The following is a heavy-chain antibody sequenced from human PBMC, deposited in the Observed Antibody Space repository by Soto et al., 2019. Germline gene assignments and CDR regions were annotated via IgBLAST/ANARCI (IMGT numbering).Heavy chain of an antibody. V-gene: IGHV3-7*05. J-gene: IGHJ4*02. D-gene: IGHD6-13*01. CDR3: AREPVAAAGTYFDY. CDR2: IKQDGSEK. CDR1: GFTFSSYW. Sequence: GGSLRLSCAASGFTFSSYWMSWVRQAPGKGLEWVANIKQDGSEKYYVDSVKGRFTISRDNAKNSLYLQMNSLRAEDTAVYYCAREPVAAAGTYFDYWGQGTLVTVSS.